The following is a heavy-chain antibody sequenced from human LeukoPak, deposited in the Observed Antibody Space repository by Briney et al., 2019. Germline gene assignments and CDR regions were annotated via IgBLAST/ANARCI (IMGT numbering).Heavy chain of an antibody. CDR3: ARTYTVNDPFFDY. CDR1: GGSIRSYY. V-gene: IGHV4-4*07. CDR2: IYTSGST. J-gene: IGHJ4*02. Sequence: SETLSLTCTVSGGSIRSYYWSWIRQPAGKGLEWIGHIYTSGSTNYNPSLKSRVTMSVDTSKNQFSLKLSSVTAADTAVYYCARTYTVNDPFFDYWGQGTLVTVSS. D-gene: IGHD4-17*01.